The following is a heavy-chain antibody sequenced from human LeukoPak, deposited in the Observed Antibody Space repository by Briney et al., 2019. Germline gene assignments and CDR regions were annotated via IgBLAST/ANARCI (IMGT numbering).Heavy chain of an antibody. CDR2: ISGSGGST. Sequence: GGSLRLSCVASGFTFSSYAVSWVRQAPGKGLEWVSAISGSGGSTYYADSVKGRFTISRDNSKNTLYLQMNSLRAEDTAVYYCAKTMDYYGSGSPIHWGQGTLVTVSS. J-gene: IGHJ4*02. CDR3: AKTMDYYGSGSPIH. D-gene: IGHD3-10*01. CDR1: GFTFSSYA. V-gene: IGHV3-23*01.